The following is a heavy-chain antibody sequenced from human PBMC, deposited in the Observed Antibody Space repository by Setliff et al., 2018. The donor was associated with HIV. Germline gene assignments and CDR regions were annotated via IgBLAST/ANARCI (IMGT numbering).Heavy chain of an antibody. V-gene: IGHV4-39*02. Sequence: ASETLSLTCIVSGGSISGSSYYWGWIRQSPGKGLEWIGNMYYSGSTYYNPSLKSRVTISVDTSKNHLSLKLTSVTAADTGLYYCAREDSSYHYFDYWGQGMLVTVSS. CDR3: AREDSSYHYFDY. CDR1: GGSISGSSYY. J-gene: IGHJ4*02. D-gene: IGHD6-6*01. CDR2: MYYSGST.